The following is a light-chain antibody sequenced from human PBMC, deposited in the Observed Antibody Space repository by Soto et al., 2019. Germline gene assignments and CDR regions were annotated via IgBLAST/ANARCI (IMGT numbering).Light chain of an antibody. J-gene: IGKJ2*01. CDR1: QSVDTN. Sequence: EVVMTQSPATLSVSPGDRATLSCRASQSVDTNVAWYQQKPGQAPRLLVHSASTRATGIPARFTGIGSGTDFTLTISGLLSDDFAVYYCQQYYNWPPYTFCQGTKVQIK. V-gene: IGKV3-15*01. CDR3: QQYYNWPPYT. CDR2: SAS.